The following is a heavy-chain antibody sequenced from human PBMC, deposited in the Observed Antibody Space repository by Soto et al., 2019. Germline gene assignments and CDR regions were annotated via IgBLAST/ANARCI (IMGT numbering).Heavy chain of an antibody. CDR1: GYTFTSYA. Sequence: ASVKVSCKASGYTFTSYAMHWVRQAPGQRLEWMGWINAGNGTANYAQKFQGRVTITADESTSTAYMELSSLRSEDTAVYYCARSRGSSHYYFDYWGQGTLVTVSS. D-gene: IGHD6-6*01. J-gene: IGHJ4*02. V-gene: IGHV1-3*01. CDR3: ARSRGSSHYYFDY. CDR2: INAGNGTA.